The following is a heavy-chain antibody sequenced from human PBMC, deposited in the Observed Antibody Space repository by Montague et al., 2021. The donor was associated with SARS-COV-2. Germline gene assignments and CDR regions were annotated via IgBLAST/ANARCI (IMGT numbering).Heavy chain of an antibody. CDR3: ARAEDYYRPFDL. D-gene: IGHD3-22*01. CDR1: GFTFSTYE. J-gene: IGHJ5*02. CDR2: ISSGGYTM. Sequence: SLRLSCAASGFTFSTYEMNWVRQAPGKGLEWVSYISSGGYTMYYADSVKGRFTISRDNAKKSLYLQMNSLRAEDTAVCYCARAEDYYRPFDLWGQGTLVTVSS. V-gene: IGHV3-48*03.